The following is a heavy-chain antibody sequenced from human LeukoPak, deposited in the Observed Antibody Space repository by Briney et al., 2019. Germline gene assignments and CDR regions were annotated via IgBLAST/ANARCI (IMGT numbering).Heavy chain of an antibody. CDR2: ISSSSSYI. CDR3: ASSLYDILTGIDY. CDR1: GFTFSSYS. D-gene: IGHD3-9*01. Sequence: GGSLRLSCAAAGFTFSSYSMNWVRQAPGKGLEWVSSISSSSSYIYYADSVKGRFTISRDNAKNSLYLQMNSLRAEDTAVYYCASSLYDILTGIDYWGQGTLVTVSS. J-gene: IGHJ4*02. V-gene: IGHV3-21*01.